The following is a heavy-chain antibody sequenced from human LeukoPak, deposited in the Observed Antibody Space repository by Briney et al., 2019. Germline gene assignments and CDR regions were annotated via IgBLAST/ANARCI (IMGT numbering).Heavy chain of an antibody. CDR2: ICGSGGCP. D-gene: IGHD3-22*01. CDR1: GFTFSSYA. Sequence: GGSLRLSCAASGFTFSSYAMSWVRQAPGKGLEWVSTICGSGGCPYYADSVRGRFTISRDNSKNTLYLQLNSLRAEDTAIYFCAKDLTYYYDTSASHRGEFDSWGQGTLVTVSS. J-gene: IGHJ4*02. CDR3: AKDLTYYYDTSASHRGEFDS. V-gene: IGHV3-23*01.